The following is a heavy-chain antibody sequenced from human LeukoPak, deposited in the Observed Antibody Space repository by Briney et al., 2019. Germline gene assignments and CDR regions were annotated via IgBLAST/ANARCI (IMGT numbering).Heavy chain of an antibody. CDR1: GFTFSTYS. V-gene: IGHV3-48*01. Sequence: GGSLRLSCAASGFTFSTYSMNWVRQAPGKGLEWVSHISAGGSTIYYADSVQGRFTISRDNAKSSLSLQMSSLTAEDTAQYYCARAPAPRHCTSTSCPRGPFDYWGQGTLVTVSS. D-gene: IGHD2-2*01. CDR3: ARAPAPRHCTSTSCPRGPFDY. J-gene: IGHJ4*02. CDR2: ISAGGSTI.